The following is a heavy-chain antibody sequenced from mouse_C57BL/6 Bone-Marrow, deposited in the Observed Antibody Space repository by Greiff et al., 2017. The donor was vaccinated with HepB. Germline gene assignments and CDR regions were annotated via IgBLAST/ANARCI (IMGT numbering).Heavy chain of an antibody. CDR1: GYTFTSYW. J-gene: IGHJ3*01. D-gene: IGHD2-12*01. V-gene: IGHV1-50*01. CDR3: AITRKVWFAY. Sequence: QVQLQQPGAELVKPGASVKLSCKASGYTFTSYWMQWVKQRPGQGLEWIGEIDPSDSYTNYNQKFKGKATLTVDTSSSTAYMQLSSLTSEDSAVYYCAITRKVWFAYWGQGTLVTVSA. CDR2: IDPSDSYT.